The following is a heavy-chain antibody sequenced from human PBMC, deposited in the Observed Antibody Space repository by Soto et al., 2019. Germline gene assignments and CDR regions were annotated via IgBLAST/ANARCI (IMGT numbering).Heavy chain of an antibody. D-gene: IGHD6-13*01. V-gene: IGHV4-4*07. CDR3: ARGSSRWDY. Sequence: QVQLQESGPGLVKPSETLSLTCTVSGGSISSFYWSWIRQPAGKGLEWIGRIYSGGRNKYNPSLKSRVTMSVVTSKSQFSLKLSSVTAAETAMYYCARGSSRWDYWGQGTLVTVSS. J-gene: IGHJ4*02. CDR1: GGSISSFY. CDR2: IYSGGRN.